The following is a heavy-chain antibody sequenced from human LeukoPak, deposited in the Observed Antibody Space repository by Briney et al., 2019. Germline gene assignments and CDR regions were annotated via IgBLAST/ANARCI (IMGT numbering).Heavy chain of an antibody. CDR1: GGSISSGSYY. D-gene: IGHD5-24*01. CDR3: ATERWLRNEGFDY. V-gene: IGHV4-61*02. Sequence: PSETLSLTCTVSGGSISSGSYYWSWIRQPAVKGLEWIGRIYTSGSTNYNPSLKSRVTISVDTSKNQFSLKLSSVTAADTAVYYCATERWLRNEGFDYWGQGTLVTVSS. CDR2: IYTSGST. J-gene: IGHJ4*02.